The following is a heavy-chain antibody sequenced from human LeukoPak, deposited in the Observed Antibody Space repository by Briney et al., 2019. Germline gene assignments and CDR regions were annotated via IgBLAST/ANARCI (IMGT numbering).Heavy chain of an antibody. CDR1: GFLFSIYG. J-gene: IGHJ4*02. CDR2: MRSDGSDE. V-gene: IGHV3-30*02. D-gene: IGHD3-22*01. Sequence: PGGSLRLSCAPSGFLFSIYGMHWVRQAPGKGLEWVAFMRSDGSDEYYADSVKGRFTISRDNSKNTLFLQMNSLRAEDTAVYYCGKHDSSYYYWGQGTLVTVSS. CDR3: GKHDSSYYY.